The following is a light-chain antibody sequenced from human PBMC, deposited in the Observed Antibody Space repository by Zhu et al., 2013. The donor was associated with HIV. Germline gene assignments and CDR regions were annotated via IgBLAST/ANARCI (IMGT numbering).Light chain of an antibody. CDR3: QQYGSSPLT. V-gene: IGKV3-20*01. Sequence: DIVLTQSPGTLSLSPGDTATLSCRASQFVGSSTFLAWYQQKRGQAPRLLIYDASSRATGIPDRFRGSGSGTDFTLTISRLEPEDFAVYFCQQYGSSPLTFGGGTTVEIK. J-gene: IGKJ4*01. CDR2: DAS. CDR1: QFVGSSTF.